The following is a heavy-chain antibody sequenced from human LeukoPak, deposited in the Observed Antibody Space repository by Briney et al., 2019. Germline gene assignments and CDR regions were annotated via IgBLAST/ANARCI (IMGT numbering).Heavy chain of an antibody. Sequence: GGSLRLSCAASGFTFSSYAMSWVRQAPGKGLEWVSAISGSGGSTYYADSVKGRFTISRDNSKNTLYLQMNSLGAEDTAVYYCAKDRGRTWIQLWLLGSDYWGQGTLVTVSS. CDR2: ISGSGGST. CDR1: GFTFSSYA. D-gene: IGHD5-18*01. V-gene: IGHV3-23*01. CDR3: AKDRGRTWIQLWLLGSDY. J-gene: IGHJ4*02.